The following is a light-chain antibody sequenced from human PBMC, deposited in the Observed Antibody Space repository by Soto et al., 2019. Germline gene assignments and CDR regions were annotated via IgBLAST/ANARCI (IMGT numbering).Light chain of an antibody. J-gene: IGKJ5*01. Sequence: AIQVTQSPSSLSASVGDRATITCRASQDIRGALAWYQQKPGKAPKLLIYDVSTLENEVPSRFSGSSSGTQSTLTISSLPPEDVGTYYCQQFNSYPFTFGHGTRLEIK. V-gene: IGKV1-13*02. CDR1: QDIRGA. CDR2: DVS. CDR3: QQFNSYPFT.